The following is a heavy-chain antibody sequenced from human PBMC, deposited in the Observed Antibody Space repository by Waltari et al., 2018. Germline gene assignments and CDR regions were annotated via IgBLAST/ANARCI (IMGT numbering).Heavy chain of an antibody. CDR2: IYTSGST. V-gene: IGHV4-61*02. Sequence: QVQLQESGPGLVKPSQTLSHTCTVSVGSISSGSYHWSWMRQPCGKGLEWFRRIYTSGSTNYNPSLKSRVTISVDTSKNQFSLKLSSVTAADTAVYYCARAKDQLLSPYYYGMDVWGQGTTVTVSS. CDR1: VGSISSGSYH. CDR3: ARAKDQLLSPYYYGMDV. D-gene: IGHD2-2*01. J-gene: IGHJ6*02.